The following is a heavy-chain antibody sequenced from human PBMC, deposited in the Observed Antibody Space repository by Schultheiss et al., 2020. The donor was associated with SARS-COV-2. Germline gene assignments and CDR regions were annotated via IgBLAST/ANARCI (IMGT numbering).Heavy chain of an antibody. CDR2: ISGSGGST. D-gene: IGHD3-22*01. CDR1: GFTFDDYA. V-gene: IGHV3-23*01. CDR3: TTGRVRTQFDY. Sequence: GGSLRLSCAASGFTFDDYAMHWVRQAPGKGLEWVSSISGSGGSTYYADSVKGRFTISRDNSKNTLYLQMNSLKTEDTAVYYCTTGRVRTQFDYWGQGTLVTVSS. J-gene: IGHJ4*02.